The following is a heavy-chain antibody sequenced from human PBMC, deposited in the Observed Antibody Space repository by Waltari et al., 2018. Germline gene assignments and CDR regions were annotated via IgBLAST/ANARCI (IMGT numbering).Heavy chain of an antibody. V-gene: IGHV4-61*02. J-gene: IGHJ5*02. Sequence: QVQLQESGPGLVKPSQTLSLTCTVSGGSISSGSYYWSWIRQPAGKGLEWIGRIYTSGSTNYNPSLKSRVTISVDTSKNQFSLKLSSVTAADTAVYYCARDSSAGWFDPWGQGTLVTVSS. CDR3: ARDSSAGWFDP. CDR2: IYTSGST. CDR1: GGSISSGSYY.